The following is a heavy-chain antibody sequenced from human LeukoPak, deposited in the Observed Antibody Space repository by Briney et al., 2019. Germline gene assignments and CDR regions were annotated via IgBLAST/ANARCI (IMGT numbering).Heavy chain of an antibody. CDR2: ISSSGGTI. V-gene: IGHV3-11*04. CDR1: GFTFSDYY. CDR3: ARVATVRGAITHPYYFDY. Sequence: GGSLRLSCAASGFTFSDYYMSWIRQAPGKGLEWVSYISSSGGTIYYADSVRGRFTISRDNGKKSLYLQMNSLRAEDTAVYYCARVATVRGAITHPYYFDYWGQGTLVTVSS. D-gene: IGHD3-10*01. J-gene: IGHJ4*02.